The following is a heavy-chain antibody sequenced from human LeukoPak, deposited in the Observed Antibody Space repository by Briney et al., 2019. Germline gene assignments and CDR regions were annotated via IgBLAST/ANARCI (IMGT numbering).Heavy chain of an antibody. CDR2: INHSGST. J-gene: IGHJ4*02. V-gene: IGHV4-39*07. D-gene: IGHD5-18*01. Sequence: PSETLSLTCSVSGDSISNTHYYWAWIRQPPGKGLEWIGEINHSGSTNYNPSLKSRVTISVDTSKNQFSLKLSSVTAADTAVYYCARDGKDTAMLYYFDYWGQGTLVTVSS. CDR1: GDSISNTHYY. CDR3: ARDGKDTAMLYYFDY.